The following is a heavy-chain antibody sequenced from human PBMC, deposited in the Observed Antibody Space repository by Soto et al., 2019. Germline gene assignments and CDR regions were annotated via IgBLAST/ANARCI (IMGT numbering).Heavy chain of an antibody. CDR3: ARGMGGGESSSATFDY. D-gene: IGHD6-6*01. Sequence: PSETLSLTCAVSGYSISSGYYWGWIRQPPGKGLEWIGSIYHSGSTYYNPSLKSRVTISVDTSKNQFSLKLSSVTAADTAVYYCARGMGGGESSSATFDYWGQGTLVTVSS. CDR1: GYSISSGYY. CDR2: IYHSGST. V-gene: IGHV4-38-2*01. J-gene: IGHJ4*02.